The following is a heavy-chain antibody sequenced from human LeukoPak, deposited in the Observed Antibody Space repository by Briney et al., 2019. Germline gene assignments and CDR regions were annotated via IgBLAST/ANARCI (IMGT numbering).Heavy chain of an antibody. CDR3: ANEPYPSYGMDV. CDR1: GYPFDNFG. J-gene: IGHJ6*02. D-gene: IGHD1-14*01. CDR2: ISAYNGNT. V-gene: IGHV1-18*01. Sequence: AASVKVSCKASGYPFDNFGLTWVRQAPGQGLEWMGWISAYNGNTHYAQKFRGRLTMTTDTSTTTAYLELRSLKSDDAAVYYCANEPYPSYGMDVWGQGTTVTVSS.